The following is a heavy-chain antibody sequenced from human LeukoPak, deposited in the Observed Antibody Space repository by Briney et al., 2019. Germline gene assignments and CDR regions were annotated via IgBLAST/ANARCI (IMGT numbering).Heavy chain of an antibody. CDR2: IYYSGST. CDR1: GGSISSYY. J-gene: IGHJ3*02. V-gene: IGHV4-59*08. CDR3: ARSDYGGMVAFDI. Sequence: PSETLSLTCTVSGGSISSYYWSWIRQPPGKGLEWIGYIYYSGSTNYNPSLKSRVTISVDTSKNQFSLKLSSVTAADTAVYYCARSDYGGMVAFDIWGQGTMVTVSS. D-gene: IGHD4-23*01.